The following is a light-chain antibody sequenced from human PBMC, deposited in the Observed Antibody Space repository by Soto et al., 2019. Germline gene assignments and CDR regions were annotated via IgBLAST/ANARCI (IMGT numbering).Light chain of an antibody. J-gene: IGLJ1*01. CDR1: SSNIGAGYD. Sequence: QSVLTQPPSVSGAPGQRVTISCTGSSSNIGAGYDVHWYQQLPGRAPKLIIYDNKNRPSGVPDRFSGSNSVTSASLAITGLQAEDEADYYCQSFDNSLRGFYVFGTGTKLTVL. V-gene: IGLV1-40*01. CDR2: DNK. CDR3: QSFDNSLRGFYV.